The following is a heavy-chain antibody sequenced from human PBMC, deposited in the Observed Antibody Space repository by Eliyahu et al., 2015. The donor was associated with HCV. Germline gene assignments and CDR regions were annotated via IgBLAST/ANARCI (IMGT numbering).Heavy chain of an antibody. V-gene: IGHV3-23*01. Sequence: EVQLLESGGGLVQPGXSLRLXCAASGFTFSTYAMGWGSPGPGKGVEWGSRISDSGXSTHYADSVKGRFTISRDNSKNTLYLQMNSLRAEDTALYYCAKETTLDYWGQGTLVTVSS. CDR3: AKETTLDY. CDR1: GFTFSTYA. J-gene: IGHJ4*02. CDR2: ISDSGXST. D-gene: IGHD4-17*01.